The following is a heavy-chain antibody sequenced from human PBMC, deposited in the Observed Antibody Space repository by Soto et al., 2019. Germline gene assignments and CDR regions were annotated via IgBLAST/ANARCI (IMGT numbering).Heavy chain of an antibody. Sequence: LSLTCAVSGGSINTFDFSWSWIRQPPGRGLEWIGSIYQSGRTYYIPSLKSRVTMSLEKSKNQFSLRINSVVAADTAIYYCAREMTIFGVAPGGGVDVWGQGTTVTVSS. CDR2: IYQSGRT. D-gene: IGHD3-3*01. V-gene: IGHV4-30-2*01. CDR3: AREMTIFGVAPGGGVDV. J-gene: IGHJ6*02. CDR1: GGSINTFDFS.